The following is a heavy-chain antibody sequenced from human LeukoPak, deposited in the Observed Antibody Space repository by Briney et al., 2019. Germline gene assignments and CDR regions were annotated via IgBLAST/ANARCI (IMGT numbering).Heavy chain of an antibody. D-gene: IGHD6-6*01. J-gene: IGHJ6*02. CDR3: AKDSYSSSSGYYYYGMDV. CDR1: GFTFSSYA. V-gene: IGHV3-23*01. Sequence: GGSLRLSCAASGFTFSSYAMSWVRQAPGKGLEWVSAIRGSGGSTYYADSVKGRFTISRDNSKNTLYLQMNSLRAEDTAVYYCAKDSYSSSSGYYYYGMDVWGQGTTVTVSS. CDR2: IRGSGGST.